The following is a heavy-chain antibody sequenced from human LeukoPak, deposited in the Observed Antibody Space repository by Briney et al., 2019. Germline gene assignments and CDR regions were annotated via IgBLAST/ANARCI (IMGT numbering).Heavy chain of an antibody. CDR1: GGSISSYY. CDR2: IYYSAST. CDR3: ARQGRFGFDFDY. Sequence: PSETLSLTCTVSGGSISSYYWSWLRQPPGKGLKWIGYIYYSASTNYNPSLKSRVTISVDTSKNQFSLKLSSVTAADTAVYYCARQGRFGFDFDYWGQGTLVTVSS. V-gene: IGHV4-59*01. D-gene: IGHD3-10*01. J-gene: IGHJ4*02.